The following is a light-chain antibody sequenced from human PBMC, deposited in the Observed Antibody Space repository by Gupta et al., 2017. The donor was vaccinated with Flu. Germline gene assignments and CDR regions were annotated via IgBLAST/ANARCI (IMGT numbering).Light chain of an antibody. V-gene: IGLV1-51*02. CDR2: ENN. CDR3: GTWDSSLSGV. J-gene: IGLJ1*01. Sequence: QKVTISFSGSSSNIGNNYVSWYQQLPGTAPKLLIYENNKRPSGIPDRFSGSKSGTSATLGITGLQTGDEADYYCGTWDSSLSGVFGTGTKVTVL. CDR1: SSNIGNNY.